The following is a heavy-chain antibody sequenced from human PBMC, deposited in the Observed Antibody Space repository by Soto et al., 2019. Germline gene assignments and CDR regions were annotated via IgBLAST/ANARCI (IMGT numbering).Heavy chain of an antibody. J-gene: IGHJ4*02. CDR1: GFTFSSYA. D-gene: IGHD3-22*01. CDR2: ISGSGGST. CDR3: AKDSYYYDSSGYYGFDY. Sequence: GGSLRLSCAASGFTFSSYAMSWVRQAPGKGLEWVSAISGSGGSTYYADSVKGRFTISRDNSKNTLYLQMNSLRAEDTAVYYCAKDSYYYDSSGYYGFDYWGQGTLVTVSS. V-gene: IGHV3-23*01.